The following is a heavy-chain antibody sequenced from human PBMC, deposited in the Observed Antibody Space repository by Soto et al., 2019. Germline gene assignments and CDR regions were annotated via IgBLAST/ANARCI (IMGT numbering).Heavy chain of an antibody. CDR2: ISSSSSYI. J-gene: IGHJ3*02. V-gene: IGHV3-21*01. Sequence: EVQLVESGGGLVKPGGSLRLSCAASGFTFSSYSMNWVRQAPGKGLEWVSSISSSSSYIYYADSVKGRFTISRDNAKNSLYLQMNSLRAEDTAVYYCAYARVPGDAFDIWGQGTMVTVSS. CDR1: GFTFSSYS. CDR3: AYARVPGDAFDI. D-gene: IGHD2-2*01.